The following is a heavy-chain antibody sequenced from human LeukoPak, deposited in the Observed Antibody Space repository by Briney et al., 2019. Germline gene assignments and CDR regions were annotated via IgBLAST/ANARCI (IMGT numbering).Heavy chain of an antibody. CDR2: ISSSGSTI. Sequence: GGSLRLSCAASGFTFSDYYMSWIRQAPGKGLEWVSYISSSGSTIYYADSVKGRFTISRDNAKNSLYLQMNSLKIEDTAVYYCAKAHPRSRFDSWGQGTLVTVSS. V-gene: IGHV3-11*01. D-gene: IGHD2-15*01. J-gene: IGHJ4*02. CDR3: AKAHPRSRFDS. CDR1: GFTFSDYY.